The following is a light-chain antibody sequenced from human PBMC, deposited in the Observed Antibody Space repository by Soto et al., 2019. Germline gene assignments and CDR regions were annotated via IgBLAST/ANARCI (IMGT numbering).Light chain of an antibody. CDR3: SSYRGSSTLV. J-gene: IGLJ1*01. V-gene: IGLV2-14*01. Sequence: QSALTQPASVSGSPGQSITISCTGTSSDVGGYKHVSWYQQHPGKAPKVMIYGVSNRPSGVSNRFSGSKSGNTASLTISGRQAEDEADYYCSSYRGSSTLVFGTGTKLTVL. CDR1: SSDVGGYKH. CDR2: GVS.